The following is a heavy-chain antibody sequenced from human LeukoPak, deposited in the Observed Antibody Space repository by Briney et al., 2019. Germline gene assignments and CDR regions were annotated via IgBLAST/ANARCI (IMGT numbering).Heavy chain of an antibody. CDR2: ISYDGNQK. CDR3: AKEGARPNYYYYYYMDV. V-gene: IGHV3-30*18. CDR1: GFTFSNYA. D-gene: IGHD6-6*01. J-gene: IGHJ6*03. Sequence: PGGSLRLSCGASGFTFSNYAIHWVRQAPGKGLEWVTVISYDGNQKFYADSVKGRFTISRDNSKNTLYLQMNSLRAEDTAVYYCAKEGARPNYYYYYYMDVWGKGTTVTVSS.